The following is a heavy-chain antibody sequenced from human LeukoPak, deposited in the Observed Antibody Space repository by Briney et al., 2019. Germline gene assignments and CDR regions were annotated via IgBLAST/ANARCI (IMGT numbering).Heavy chain of an antibody. CDR2: ISYDGSNK. V-gene: IGHV3-30-3*01. D-gene: IGHD3-22*01. J-gene: IGHJ6*02. Sequence: GRSLRLSCAASGFTFSSYAMHWVRQAPGKGLEWVAVISYDGSNKYYADSVKGRFTISRDNSKNTLYLQMNSLRAEDTAAYYCARDRVMGSSGYYRHYYYYGMDVWGQGTTVTVSS. CDR3: ARDRVMGSSGYYRHYYYYGMDV. CDR1: GFTFSSYA.